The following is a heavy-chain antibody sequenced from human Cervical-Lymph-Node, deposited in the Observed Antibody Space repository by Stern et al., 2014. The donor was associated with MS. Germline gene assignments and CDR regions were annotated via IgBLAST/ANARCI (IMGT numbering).Heavy chain of an antibody. J-gene: IGHJ6*02. CDR1: GYTFTNYY. V-gene: IGHV1-46*01. Sequence: MQLVESGAEVKKPGASVKVSCKASGYTFTNYYIHWVRQAPGQGLEWMGIINPSGAGPTYAQKFQGRVTMSMDTSTSTGYIELSSLRSEDTAVYYCARLRSTGIYYYYGMDVWGQGTTVTVSS. CDR3: ARLRSTGIYYYYGMDV. CDR2: INPSGAGP. D-gene: IGHD2-8*02.